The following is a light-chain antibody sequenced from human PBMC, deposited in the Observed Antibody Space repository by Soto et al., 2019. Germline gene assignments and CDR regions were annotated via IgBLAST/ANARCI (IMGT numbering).Light chain of an antibody. CDR3: SSYAGNNNLV. Sequence: QSALTQPPSASGSPGQSVTISCTGTSSDVGAYNYVSWYQQHPGKAPKLLIYEVIKRPSGVPDRFSGSKSGNTASLTVSGLQTDDEADYHCSSYAGNNNLVFGGGTKLTVL. CDR2: EVI. J-gene: IGLJ2*01. CDR1: SSDVGAYNY. V-gene: IGLV2-8*01.